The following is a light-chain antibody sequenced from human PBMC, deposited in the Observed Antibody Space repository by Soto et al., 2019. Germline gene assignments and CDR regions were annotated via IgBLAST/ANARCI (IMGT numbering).Light chain of an antibody. CDR3: SSYTSSSTLVL. V-gene: IGLV2-14*01. CDR2: DVS. Sequence: QSALTQPASVSGSPGQSITITCTGTSSDIGRYSYVSWYQQHPGKAPKLMIYDVSDRPSGISNRFSGSKSDNTASLTISGLQAEDEADYYCSSYTSSSTLVLFGGGTKLTVL. J-gene: IGLJ2*01. CDR1: SSDIGRYSY.